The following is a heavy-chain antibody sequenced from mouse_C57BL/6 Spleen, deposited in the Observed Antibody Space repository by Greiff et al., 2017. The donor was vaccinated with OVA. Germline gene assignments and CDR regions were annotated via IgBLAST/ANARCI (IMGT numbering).Heavy chain of an antibody. J-gene: IGHJ3*01. V-gene: IGHV5-17*01. CDR2: ISSGSSTI. D-gene: IGHD1-1*01. CDR1: GFTFSDYG. CDR3: ARRDYGSGFAY. Sequence: EVMLVESGGGLVKPGGSLTLSCAASGFTFSDYGMHWVRQAPEKGLEWVAYISSGSSTIYYADTVKGRFTISRDNAKNTLFLQMTSLRSEDTAMYYCARRDYGSGFAYWGQGTLVTVSA.